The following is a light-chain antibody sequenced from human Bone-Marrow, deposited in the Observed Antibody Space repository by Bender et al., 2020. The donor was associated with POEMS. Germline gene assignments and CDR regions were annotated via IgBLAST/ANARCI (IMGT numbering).Light chain of an antibody. CDR2: EGS. Sequence: QSALTQPASVSGSPGQSITISCTGTSSDIGGYNYVSWYQQHPGKAPKLIIYEGSKRPSGVSDRFSGSKSGYTASLTISGLQAEDEADYYCCASAGSSTLVFGGGTKVTVL. CDR3: CASAGSSTLV. J-gene: IGLJ3*02. V-gene: IGLV2-23*01. CDR1: SSDIGGYNY.